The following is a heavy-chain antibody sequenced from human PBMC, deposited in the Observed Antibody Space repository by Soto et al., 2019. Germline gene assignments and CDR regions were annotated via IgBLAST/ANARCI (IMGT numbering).Heavy chain of an antibody. D-gene: IGHD3-10*01. V-gene: IGHV3-30*03. J-gene: IGHJ3*02. CDR2: ISYDGSNK. Sequence: QVQLVESGGGVVQPGRSLRLSCAASGFTFSSYGMHWVRQAPGKGLEWVAVISYDGSNKYYADSVKGRFTISRDNSKNTLYLQMNSLRAEDTAVYYCATNYGSGSYGVFHIWGQGTMVTVSS. CDR3: ATNYGSGSYGVFHI. CDR1: GFTFSSYG.